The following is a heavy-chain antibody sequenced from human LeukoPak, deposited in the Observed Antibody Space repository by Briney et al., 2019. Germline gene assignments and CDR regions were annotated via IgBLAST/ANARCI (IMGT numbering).Heavy chain of an antibody. Sequence: GSLRLSCAASGFTFSSYAMSWVRQAPGKGLEWVSAISGSGGSTYYADSVKGRFTISRDNSKNTLYLQMNSLRAEDTAVYYCATRGGRLRYFDWLSDYWGQGTLVTVSS. CDR1: GFTFSSYA. D-gene: IGHD3-9*01. J-gene: IGHJ4*02. V-gene: IGHV3-23*01. CDR2: ISGSGGST. CDR3: ATRGGRLRYFDWLSDY.